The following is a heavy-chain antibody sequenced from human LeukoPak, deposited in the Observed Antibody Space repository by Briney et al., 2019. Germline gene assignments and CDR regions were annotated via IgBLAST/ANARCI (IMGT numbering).Heavy chain of an antibody. CDR3: ARQPLAAAGGFDY. D-gene: IGHD6-13*01. CDR2: IIPIFGTA. CDR1: GGTFSSYA. Sequence: ASVKVSCKASGGTFSSYAISWVRQAPGQGLEWMGRIIPIFGTANYAQKFQGRVTITTDESTSTAYMELSSLRSEDTAVYYCARQPLAAAGGFDYWGQGTLVTVSS. V-gene: IGHV1-69*05. J-gene: IGHJ4*02.